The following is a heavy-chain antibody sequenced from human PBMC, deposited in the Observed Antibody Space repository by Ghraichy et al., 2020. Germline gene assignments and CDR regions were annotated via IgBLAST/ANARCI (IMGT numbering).Heavy chain of an antibody. V-gene: IGHV3-7*01. CDR2: INNDGSEK. Sequence: GSLRLSCAASRFAFSSSSMTWVRQAPGKGLECVASINNDGSEKLYVDSVKGRFTISRDNAQNSLYLQMNSLGVEDTAVYYCARDPEFSAYDVWGQGTMVTVSS. J-gene: IGHJ3*01. CDR1: RFAFSSSS. CDR3: ARDPEFSAYDV.